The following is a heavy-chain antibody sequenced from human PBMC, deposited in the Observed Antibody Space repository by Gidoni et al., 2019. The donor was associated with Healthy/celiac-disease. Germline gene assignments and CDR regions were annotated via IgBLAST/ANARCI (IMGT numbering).Heavy chain of an antibody. J-gene: IGHJ4*02. CDR2: ISYDGSNK. CDR3: AKGDGIAAAGGQDY. CDR1: GFTFSSYG. D-gene: IGHD6-13*01. Sequence: QVQLVESGGGVVQPGRSLRLSCAASGFTFSSYGMHWVRQAPGKGLEWAAVISYDGSNKYYADSVKGRFTISRDNSKNTLYLQMNSLRAEDTAVYYCAKGDGIAAAGGQDYWGQGTLVTVSS. V-gene: IGHV3-30*18.